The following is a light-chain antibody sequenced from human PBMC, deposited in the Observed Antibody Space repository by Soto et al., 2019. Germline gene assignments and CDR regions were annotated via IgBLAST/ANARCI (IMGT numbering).Light chain of an antibody. CDR2: IHNDGSH. Sequence: QSVLTQSPSASASLGASVKLTCTLSSGHSSNAIAWHQQQPGKGPRYLMKIHNDGSHIKGDGIPDRFSGSRSGAERYLTISSLQYEGEADYFCQTWDTTIGVFGGGTKLTVL. V-gene: IGLV4-69*01. CDR1: SGHSSNA. J-gene: IGLJ2*01. CDR3: QTWDTTIGV.